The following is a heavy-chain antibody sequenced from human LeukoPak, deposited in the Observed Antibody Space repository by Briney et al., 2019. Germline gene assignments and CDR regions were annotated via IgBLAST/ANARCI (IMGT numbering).Heavy chain of an antibody. CDR1: GGSISSYY. D-gene: IGHD2-2*01. CDR2: IYYSGST. J-gene: IGHJ6*03. Sequence: SETLSLTCTVSGGSISSYYWSWIRQPPGKGLEWIGYIYYSGSTNYNPSLKSRVTISVDTSKNQFSLKLSSVTAADTAVYYCARSRVDCSSTSCRYYYYYYYMDVWGKGTTVTVSS. CDR3: ARSRVDCSSTSCRYYYYYYYMDV. V-gene: IGHV4-59*12.